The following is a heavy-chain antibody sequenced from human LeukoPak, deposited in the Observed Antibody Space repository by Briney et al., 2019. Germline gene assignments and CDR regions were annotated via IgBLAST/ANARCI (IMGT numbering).Heavy chain of an antibody. CDR1: GGFGGSISNGDYY. D-gene: IGHD5-12*01. Sequence: SQTLSLACTVSGGFGGSISNGDYYWSWIRQHPERGLEWMGYIHSNGNTYHNPSLESRLVISIDPSKSQFSLRLSAVTAADTAVYYCARETRIEWLRFLDSWGQGTLVTVSS. CDR2: IHSNGNT. V-gene: IGHV4-31*03. J-gene: IGHJ4*02. CDR3: ARETRIEWLRFLDS.